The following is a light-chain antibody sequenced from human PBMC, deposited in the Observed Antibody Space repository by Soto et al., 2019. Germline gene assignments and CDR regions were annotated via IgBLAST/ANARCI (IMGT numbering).Light chain of an antibody. CDR2: DIS. J-gene: IGKJ2*01. Sequence: EIVLTQFPATLSLSPGDRATLSCRASQSVTSYLAWYQQKPGQAPRLLVYDISNRATGIPARFTGSGSGTDFTLTSSSLEPEDSAVYYCQQRNAWPRNTFGQGTKLQI. V-gene: IGKV3-11*01. CDR3: QQRNAWPRNT. CDR1: QSVTSY.